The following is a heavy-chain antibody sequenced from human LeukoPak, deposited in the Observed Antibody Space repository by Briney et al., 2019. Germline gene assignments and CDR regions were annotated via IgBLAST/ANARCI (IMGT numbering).Heavy chain of an antibody. D-gene: IGHD2-15*01. CDR1: GYTFTSYD. Sequence: ASVKVSCKASGYTFTSYDINWVRQATGQGLEWMGWMNPNSGNTGYAQKFQGRVTITRNTSIRTAYMELRSLRSEDTAVYYCTRARDCGGGSCYPESDPWGQGTLVTVSS. J-gene: IGHJ5*02. CDR2: MNPNSGNT. V-gene: IGHV1-8*01. CDR3: TRARDCGGGSCYPESDP.